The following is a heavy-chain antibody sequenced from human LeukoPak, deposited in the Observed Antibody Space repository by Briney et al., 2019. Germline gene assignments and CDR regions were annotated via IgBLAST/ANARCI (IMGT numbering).Heavy chain of an antibody. D-gene: IGHD6-6*01. J-gene: IGHJ5*02. CDR2: NSAYNGNT. V-gene: IGHV1-18*01. CDR3: ARDSEYSSSPSVFDP. Sequence: AASVKVSCKASGYTFTSYGISWVRQAPGQGLEWMGWNSAYNGNTNYAQKLQGRVTMTTDTSTSTAYMELRSLRSDDTAVYYCARDSEYSSSPSVFDPWGQGTLVTVSS. CDR1: GYTFTSYG.